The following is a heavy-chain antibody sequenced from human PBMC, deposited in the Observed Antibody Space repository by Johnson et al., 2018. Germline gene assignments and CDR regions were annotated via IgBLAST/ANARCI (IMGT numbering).Heavy chain of an antibody. D-gene: IGHD1-7*01. CDR3: ARDPGGELHLDAFDI. V-gene: IGHV1-69*12. J-gene: IGHJ3*02. Sequence: QVQLVQSGPEVKTPGSSVKVSCKASGGTFSSYAISWVRQAPGQGLEWMGVIIPIFGTANYAQKFQGRAMITADESTSTAYMELSSLRSEDTAVYYCARDPGGELHLDAFDIWGQGTMVTVSS. CDR1: GGTFSSYA. CDR2: IIPIFGTA.